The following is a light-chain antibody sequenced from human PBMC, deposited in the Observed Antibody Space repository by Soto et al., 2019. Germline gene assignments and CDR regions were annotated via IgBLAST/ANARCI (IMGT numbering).Light chain of an antibody. CDR3: QQYYGTPFT. J-gene: IGKJ4*01. CDR1: QSVSDK. V-gene: IGKV3-15*01. CDR2: GAS. Sequence: EIVMTQSPATLSVSPGERATLSCRASQSVSDKSAWYQQKPGQAPRLLIFGASTRATGIPARFSGSGSGTEFTLTISSLQSEDFAVYYCQQYYGTPFTFGGGTKVQIK.